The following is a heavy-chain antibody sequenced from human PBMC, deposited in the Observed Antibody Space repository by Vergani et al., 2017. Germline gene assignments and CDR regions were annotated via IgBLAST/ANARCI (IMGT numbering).Heavy chain of an antibody. D-gene: IGHD6-19*01. CDR3: ARHSTVEWLVKLGWIYP. J-gene: IGHJ5*02. Sequence: QLQLQESGPGLVKPSATLSLTCSVSGASIRSSNYYWGWIRQPPGKGLEWIASIYYSGNTYYNPSLKSRVTISIDTSQNQFSLKLSSVTAADTAVYFCARHSTVEWLVKLGWIYPWGQGILVTVSS. CDR1: GASIRSSNYY. V-gene: IGHV4-39*01. CDR2: IYYSGNT.